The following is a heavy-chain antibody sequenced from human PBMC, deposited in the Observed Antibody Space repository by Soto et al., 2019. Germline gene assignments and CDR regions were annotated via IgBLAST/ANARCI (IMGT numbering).Heavy chain of an antibody. CDR3: AREGYDILTGYSKDAFDI. J-gene: IGHJ3*02. Sequence: GGSLRLSCAASGFTFSSYWMSWVRQAPGKGLEWVANIKQDGSEKYYVDSVKGRFTISRDNAKNSLYLQMNSLRAEDTAIYHCAREGYDILTGYSKDAFDIWGQGTMVTVSS. D-gene: IGHD3-9*01. CDR1: GFTFSSYW. V-gene: IGHV3-7*01. CDR2: IKQDGSEK.